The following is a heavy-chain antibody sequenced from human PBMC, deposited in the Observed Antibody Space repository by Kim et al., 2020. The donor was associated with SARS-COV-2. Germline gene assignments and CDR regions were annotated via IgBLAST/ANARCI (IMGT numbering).Heavy chain of an antibody. Sequence: GESLKISCKGSGYSFTNYWIGWVRQMPGKGLEWMGIIYPGDSDTRYSPSFQGQVTISAEKSITTAYLQWSSLKASDTAMYYCARTLTDFWSGHYTGPEAVDIWGQGTMVTVSS. J-gene: IGHJ3*02. CDR2: IYPGDSDT. CDR3: ARTLTDFWSGHYTGPEAVDI. D-gene: IGHD3-3*01. V-gene: IGHV5-51*01. CDR1: GYSFTNYW.